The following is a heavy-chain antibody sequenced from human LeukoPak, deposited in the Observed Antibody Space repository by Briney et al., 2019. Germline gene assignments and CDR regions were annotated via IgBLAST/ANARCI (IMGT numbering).Heavy chain of an antibody. Sequence: GGSLRLSCAASGFTFSTYNMNWVRQAPGKGLEWASYISSSGTTIYYADSVKGRFTISRDNAKNSLYLEMNGLRAEDTAVYYCARDFLEDSYWGQGTLVTVSS. J-gene: IGHJ4*02. D-gene: IGHD3-3*01. CDR2: ISSSGTTI. CDR1: GFTFSTYN. CDR3: ARDFLEDSY. V-gene: IGHV3-48*01.